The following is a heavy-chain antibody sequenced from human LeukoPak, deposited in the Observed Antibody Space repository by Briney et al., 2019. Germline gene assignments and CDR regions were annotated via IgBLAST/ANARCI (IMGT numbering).Heavy chain of an antibody. CDR3: ARERVVITTTAYFDY. Sequence: SETLSLTCTVSGGSISSYYWSWIRQPAGKGLECIGRIYTSGSTNYNPSLKSRVTISVDKSKNQFSLKLSSVTAADTAVYYCARERVVITTTAYFDYWGQGTLVTVSS. J-gene: IGHJ4*02. CDR1: GGSISSYY. D-gene: IGHD3-22*01. CDR2: IYTSGST. V-gene: IGHV4-4*07.